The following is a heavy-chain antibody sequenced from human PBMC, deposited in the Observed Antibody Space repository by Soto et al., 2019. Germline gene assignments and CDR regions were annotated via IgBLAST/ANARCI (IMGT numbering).Heavy chain of an antibody. CDR2: IRPDGTET. D-gene: IGHD4-4*01. CDR3: AGWGGHDYKY. Sequence: EVQLVQSGGGLVQPGGSLRLSCVGSGFTFTDFYMNWVRQAPGKGLEWVANIRPDGTETNYVESVRGRFTTSRDKAKNTLLLKMHSLRADDTDLYYCAGWGGHDYKYWGQGTLVTVSS. J-gene: IGHJ4*02. V-gene: IGHV3-7*03. CDR1: GFTFTDFY.